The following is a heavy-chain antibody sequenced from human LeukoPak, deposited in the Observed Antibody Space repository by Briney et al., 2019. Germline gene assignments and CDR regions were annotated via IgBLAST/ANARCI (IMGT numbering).Heavy chain of an antibody. CDR2: INPSGGST. CDR1: GYTFTSYY. CDR3: ARGSSGYAPIDF. D-gene: IGHD5-12*01. J-gene: IGHJ4*02. V-gene: IGHV1-46*03. Sequence: ASVKVSCKASGYTFTSYYMHWVRQAPGQGLEWMGIINPSGGSTNYAQKFQGRVTTTRDTSTSTVYMELSSLRSEDTAVYYCARGSSGYAPIDFWGQGTLVTVSS.